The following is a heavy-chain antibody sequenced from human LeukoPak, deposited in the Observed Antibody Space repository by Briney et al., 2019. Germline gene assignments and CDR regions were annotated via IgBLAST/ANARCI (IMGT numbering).Heavy chain of an antibody. CDR2: IWYDGSNK. CDR1: GFTFSSYG. Sequence: GGSLRLSCAASGFTFSSYGMHWVRQAPGKGLEWAAVIWYDGSNKYYADSVKGRFTISRDNSKNTLYLQMNSLRAEDTAVYYCARDMVPVNYDILTGPFDYWGQGTLVTVSS. V-gene: IGHV3-33*01. J-gene: IGHJ4*02. CDR3: ARDMVPVNYDILTGPFDY. D-gene: IGHD3-9*01.